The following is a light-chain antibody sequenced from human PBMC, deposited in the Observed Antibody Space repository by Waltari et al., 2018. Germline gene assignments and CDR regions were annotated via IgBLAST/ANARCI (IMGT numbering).Light chain of an antibody. CDR2: DVD. V-gene: IGLV2-14*03. J-gene: IGLJ3*02. CDR1: SSDIGGYNY. Sequence: QSALTQPASVSGSPGQSITIDCAGTSSDIGGYNYVAGYQQHPGRVPKLLIYDVDNRPSGISDRFSGSKSGNTASLTISGLQAEDEADYFCSSYTDSRTGVFGGGTKLTVL. CDR3: SSYTDSRTGV.